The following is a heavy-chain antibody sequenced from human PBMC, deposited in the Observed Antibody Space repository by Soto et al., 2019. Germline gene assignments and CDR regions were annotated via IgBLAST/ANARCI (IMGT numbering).Heavy chain of an antibody. CDR3: AREVIVVVTAPAFDI. J-gene: IGHJ3*02. CDR1: GFTFSSYA. CDR2: ISYDGSNK. Sequence: HPGGSLRLSCAASGFTFSSYAMHWVRQAPGKGLEWVAVISYDGSNKYYADSVKGRFTISRDNSKNTLYLQMNSLRAEDTAVYYCAREVIVVVTAPAFDIWGKGTMVTVSS. D-gene: IGHD2-21*02. V-gene: IGHV3-30-3*01.